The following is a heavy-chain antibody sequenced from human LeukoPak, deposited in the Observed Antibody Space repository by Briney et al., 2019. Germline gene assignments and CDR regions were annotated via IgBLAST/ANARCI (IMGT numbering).Heavy chain of an antibody. Sequence: ASVKASCKASGYTFTGYYMHWVRQAPGQGLEWMGWINPNSGGTDYAQKFQGWVTMTRDTSISTAYMELSRLRSDDTAVYYCARGGYSSGWSVFDYWGQGTLVTVSS. D-gene: IGHD6-19*01. J-gene: IGHJ4*02. CDR2: INPNSGGT. CDR1: GYTFTGYY. CDR3: ARGGYSSGWSVFDY. V-gene: IGHV1-2*04.